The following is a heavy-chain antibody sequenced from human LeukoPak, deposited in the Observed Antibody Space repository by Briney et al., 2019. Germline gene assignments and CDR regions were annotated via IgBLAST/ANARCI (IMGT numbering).Heavy chain of an antibody. V-gene: IGHV3-74*01. J-gene: IGHJ4*02. CDR1: GFTFSSYS. CDR2: INSDGSST. CDR3: AREDLGDPLDY. Sequence: GGSLRLSCAASGFTFSSYSMNWVRQAPGKGLVWVSRINSDGSSTSYADSVKGRFTISRDNAKNTLYLQMNSLRAEDTAVYYCAREDLGDPLDYWGQGTLVTVSS. D-gene: IGHD4-17*01.